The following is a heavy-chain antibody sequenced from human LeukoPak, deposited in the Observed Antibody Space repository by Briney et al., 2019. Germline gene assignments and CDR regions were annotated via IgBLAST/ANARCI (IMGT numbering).Heavy chain of an antibody. CDR1: GFSVRSNY. D-gene: IGHD1-26*01. Sequence: GGSLRLSCAASGFSVRSNYMSWVRRAPGKGLEWVSVIYSGDTTYYAESVKGRFTVSRDNSKNILYLQMNRLRGDDTAVYYCARDSGSYGWGQGTLVTVSS. J-gene: IGHJ4*02. V-gene: IGHV3-53*01. CDR2: IYSGDTT. CDR3: ARDSGSYG.